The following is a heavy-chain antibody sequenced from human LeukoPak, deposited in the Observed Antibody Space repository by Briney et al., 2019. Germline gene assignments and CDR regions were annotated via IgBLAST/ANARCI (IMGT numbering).Heavy chain of an antibody. CDR2: IAYDGSDK. J-gene: IGHJ4*02. CDR1: GFTFRNYG. Sequence: GGSLRLSCAVSGFTFRNYGMHWVRQAPGKGLEWVAVIAYDGSDKYYEDSVKGRFTISRDNSKNTLFLQMNSLRAEDTAVYYCAKDRYYGSGVIMDYWGQGTLVIVSS. CDR3: AKDRYYGSGVIMDY. V-gene: IGHV3-30*18. D-gene: IGHD3-10*01.